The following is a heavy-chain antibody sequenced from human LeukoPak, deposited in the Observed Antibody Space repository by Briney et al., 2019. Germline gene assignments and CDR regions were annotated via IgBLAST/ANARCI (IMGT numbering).Heavy chain of an antibody. CDR2: TYYRSKWYN. D-gene: IGHD3-10*01. Sequence: SQTLSLTCAISGDSVSSKSAAWNWIRQSPSRGREWLGRTYYRSKWYNDYAVSVKSRISVNPDTTKNQFSLQLSSVTPEDTAVYYCARENTLVRGTRNPFDYWGRGTLVTVSS. J-gene: IGHJ4*02. V-gene: IGHV6-1*01. CDR3: ARENTLVRGTRNPFDY. CDR1: GDSVSSKSAA.